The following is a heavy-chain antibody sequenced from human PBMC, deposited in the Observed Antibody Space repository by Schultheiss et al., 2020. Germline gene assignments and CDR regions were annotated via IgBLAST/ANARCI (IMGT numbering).Heavy chain of an antibody. CDR1: GFTFSSYG. J-gene: IGHJ5*02. V-gene: IGHV3-30*03. CDR3: ARSLAQTRCA. CDR2: ISYDGSNK. Sequence: GESLKISCAASGFTFSSYGMHWVRQAPGKGLEWVAVISYDGSNKYYADSVKGRFTISRDNSKNTLYLQMNSLRAEDTAVYYCARSLAQTRCAWGQGTLVTVSS.